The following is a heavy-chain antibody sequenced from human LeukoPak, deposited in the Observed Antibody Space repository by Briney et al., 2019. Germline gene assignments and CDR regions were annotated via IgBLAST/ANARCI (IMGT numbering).Heavy chain of an antibody. CDR1: GGSISSGGYY. CDR2: IYYSGST. J-gene: IGHJ4*02. D-gene: IGHD1/OR15-1a*01. CDR3: ARRTRWYFDY. Sequence: TSQTLSLTCTVSGGSISSGGYYWSWIRQHPGKGLEWIGHIYYSGSTYYNPSLKSRVTISVDTSKNQFSLKLSSVTAADTAVYYCARRTRWYFDYWGQGTLVTVSS. V-gene: IGHV4-31*03.